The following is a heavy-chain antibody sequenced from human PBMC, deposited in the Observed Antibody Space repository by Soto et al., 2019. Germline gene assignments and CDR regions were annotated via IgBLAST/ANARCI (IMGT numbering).Heavy chain of an antibody. Sequence: PGGSLRLSCTASGFTFEIYGMHWVRQAPGKGLEWLAYISHEGVMKFYAGSVKGRFTISRDNSKNTLYLQLSSLRPDDTGVYYCEKREGQAWIRDHFYYYAMEVWGRGTTVTVSS. CDR2: ISHEGVMK. V-gene: IGHV3-30*18. D-gene: IGHD5-12*01. J-gene: IGHJ6*02. CDR3: EKREGQAWIRDHFYYYAMEV. CDR1: GFTFEIYG.